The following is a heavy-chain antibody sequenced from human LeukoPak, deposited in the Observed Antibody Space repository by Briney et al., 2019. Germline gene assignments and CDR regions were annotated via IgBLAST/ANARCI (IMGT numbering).Heavy chain of an antibody. Sequence: GGSLRLSCAASGFTFSSYAMSWVRQAPGKGLEWVSVISGSGGSTYSADSVKGRFTISRDNSKNTLYLQMNSLRAEDTAVYFCAKSQDGGRLFHFDYWGQGILVTVSS. CDR3: AKSQDGGRLFHFDY. CDR2: ISGSGGST. V-gene: IGHV3-23*01. D-gene: IGHD1-26*01. J-gene: IGHJ4*02. CDR1: GFTFSSYA.